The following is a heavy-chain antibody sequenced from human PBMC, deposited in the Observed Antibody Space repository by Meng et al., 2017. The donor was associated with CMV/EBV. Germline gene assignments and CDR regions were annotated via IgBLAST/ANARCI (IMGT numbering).Heavy chain of an antibody. J-gene: IGHJ6*02. V-gene: IGHV1-69*05. CDR1: GGTFSSYA. CDR2: IIPIFGTA. Sequence: SVKVSCKASGGTFSSYAISWVRQAPGQGLEWMGGIIPIFGTANYAQKFQGRVTITTDESTSTAYMELSSLRSEDTAVYYCTRGDCSSTSCYGGYENGMDVWGQGTTVTVSS. D-gene: IGHD2-2*01. CDR3: TRGDCSSTSCYGGYENGMDV.